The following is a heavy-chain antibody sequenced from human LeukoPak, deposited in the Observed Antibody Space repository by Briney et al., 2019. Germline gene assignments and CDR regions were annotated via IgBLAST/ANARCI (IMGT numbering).Heavy chain of an antibody. CDR1: GFTFSSYA. J-gene: IGHJ4*02. Sequence: SGGSLRLSCAASGFTFSSYAMHWVRQAPGKGLEWVAVISYDGSNKYYADSVKGRFTISRDNSKNTLYLQMNSLRAEDTAVYYCARDLEKGIVVVPAAMSDWGQGTLVTVSS. CDR3: ARDLEKGIVVVPAAMSD. V-gene: IGHV3-30-3*01. D-gene: IGHD2-2*01. CDR2: ISYDGSNK.